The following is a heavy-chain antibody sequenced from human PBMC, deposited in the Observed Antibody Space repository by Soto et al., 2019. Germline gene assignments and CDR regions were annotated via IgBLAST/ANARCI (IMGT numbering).Heavy chain of an antibody. V-gene: IGHV3-23*01. D-gene: IGHD6-13*01. CDR1: GFTFSGYA. CDR3: AQDLGSRWYHYNSFAP. CDR2: IGSGSP. J-gene: IGHJ5*02. Sequence: EVQLLESGGGLVQPGGSLRLSCAASGFTFSGYAMSWVRQAPGKGLEWVSAIGSGSPFYADSVKGRFTISRDNANSMRYLQMNSLSAAATAVYFCAQDLGSRWYHYNSFAPGGQGTLVSVSS.